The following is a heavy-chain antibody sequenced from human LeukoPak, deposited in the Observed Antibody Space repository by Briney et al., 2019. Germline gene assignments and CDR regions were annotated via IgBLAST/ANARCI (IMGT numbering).Heavy chain of an antibody. J-gene: IGHJ4*02. CDR1: GYIFSDYY. D-gene: IGHD6-13*01. CDR3: ARGAEAETSPLDF. CDR2: INPKSGTA. V-gene: IGHV1-2*02. Sequence: ASVKVSCKASGYIFSDYYMHWVRQAPGQGLEWLGWINPKSGTADYAQQFRGRVTMTRDTSINTDYMEMKRVTSDDTAVYYCARGAEAETSPLDFWGQGTLVIVS.